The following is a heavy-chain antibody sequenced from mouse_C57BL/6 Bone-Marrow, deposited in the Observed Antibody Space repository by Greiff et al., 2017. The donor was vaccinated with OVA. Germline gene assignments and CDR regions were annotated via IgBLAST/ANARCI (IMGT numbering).Heavy chain of an antibody. Sequence: DVMLVESGGGLVKPGGSLKLSCAASGFTFSDYGMHWVRQAPEKGLEWVAYISSGSSTIYYADTVKGRFTISRDNAKNTLFLQMTSLRSEDTAMYYCAKYGSSTWFAYWGQGTLVTVSA. D-gene: IGHD1-1*01. CDR1: GFTFSDYG. CDR2: ISSGSSTI. J-gene: IGHJ3*01. CDR3: AKYGSSTWFAY. V-gene: IGHV5-17*01.